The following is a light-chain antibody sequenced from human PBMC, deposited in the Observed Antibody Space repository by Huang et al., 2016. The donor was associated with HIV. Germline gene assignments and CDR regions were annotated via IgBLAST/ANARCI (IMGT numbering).Light chain of an antibody. CDR3: QQYGGSPRT. Sequence: EIVLTQSPGTLSLSPGERATLYCRASETVTSGYLAWYQQKPGQAPRLLLFGSSPRANGIPDRFTGSGSGTDFTLTITRLEREDFAMYYCQQYGGSPRTFGQGTKLELK. J-gene: IGKJ2*01. V-gene: IGKV3-20*01. CDR1: ETVTSGY. CDR2: GSS.